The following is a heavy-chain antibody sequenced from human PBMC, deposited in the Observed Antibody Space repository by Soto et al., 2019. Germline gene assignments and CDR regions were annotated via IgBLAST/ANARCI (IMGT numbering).Heavy chain of an antibody. CDR2: IYYSGST. J-gene: IGHJ3*02. D-gene: IGHD6-25*01. CDR3: AREADTHTRHAFDI. CDR1: GGSISSYY. Sequence: PSETLSLTCTVSGGSISSYYWSWIRQPPGKGLEWIGYIYYSGSTNYNPSLKSRVTISVDTSKNQFSLKLSSVTAADTAVYYCAREADTHTRHAFDIWGQGTMVTVSS. V-gene: IGHV4-59*01.